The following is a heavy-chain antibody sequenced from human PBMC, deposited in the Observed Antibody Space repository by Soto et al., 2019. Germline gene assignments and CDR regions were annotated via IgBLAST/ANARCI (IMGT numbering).Heavy chain of an antibody. CDR1: GFTFSSYS. V-gene: IGHV3-15*01. D-gene: IGHD2-15*01. CDR2: IKSKTDGGTT. CDR3: TTDRDCSGGSCYSDAFDI. J-gene: IGHJ3*02. Sequence: EVQLVESGGGLVKPGGSLRLSCAASGFTFSSYSMNWVRQAPGKGLEWVGRIKSKTDGGTTDYAAPVKGRFTISRDDSKNTLYLQMNSLKTEDTAVYYCTTDRDCSGGSCYSDAFDIWGQGTMVTVSS.